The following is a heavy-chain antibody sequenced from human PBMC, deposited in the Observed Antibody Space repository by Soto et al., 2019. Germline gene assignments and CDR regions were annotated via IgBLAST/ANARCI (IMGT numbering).Heavy chain of an antibody. Sequence: QVHLQESGPGVVKASETLSLTCSLSGGSTSGKYWSWIRQSAGKGLEWIGLIYSSGRTHYNPSLGSRVSMSVAQNSFSLRLTSVTAAATATYYCASDFDVNTVLDYWYFDLWGRGTHVSVSS. J-gene: IGHJ2*01. CDR3: ASDFDVNTVLDYWYFDL. CDR1: GGSTSGKY. V-gene: IGHV4-4*07. CDR2: IYSSGRT. D-gene: IGHD4-17*01.